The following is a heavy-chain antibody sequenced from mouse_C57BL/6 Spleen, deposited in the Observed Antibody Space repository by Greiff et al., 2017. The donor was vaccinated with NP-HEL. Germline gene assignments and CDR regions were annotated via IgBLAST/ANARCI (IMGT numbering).Heavy chain of an antibody. Sequence: EVKLMESGPGLVKPSQSLSLTCSVTGYSITSGYYWNWIRQFPGNKLEWMGYISYDGSNNYNPSLKNRISITRDTSKNQFFLKLNSVTTEDTATYYCARGGGWLPYYAMDYWGQGTSVTVSS. CDR3: ARGGGWLPYYAMDY. D-gene: IGHD2-3*01. J-gene: IGHJ4*01. V-gene: IGHV3-6*01. CDR1: GYSITSGYY. CDR2: ISYDGSN.